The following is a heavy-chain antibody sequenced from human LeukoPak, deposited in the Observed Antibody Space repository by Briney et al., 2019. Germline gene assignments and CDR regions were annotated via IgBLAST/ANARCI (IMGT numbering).Heavy chain of an antibody. CDR3: ARGFSSSWYEIARGAPFDP. Sequence: ASVKVSCKASGGTFSSYAIRWVRQAPGQGLEWMGGIIPIFGTANYAQKFQGRVTITADESTSTAYMELSSLRSEDTAVYYCARGFSSSWYEIARGAPFDPWGQGTLVTVSS. D-gene: IGHD6-13*01. CDR2: IIPIFGTA. CDR1: GGTFSSYA. V-gene: IGHV1-69*01. J-gene: IGHJ5*02.